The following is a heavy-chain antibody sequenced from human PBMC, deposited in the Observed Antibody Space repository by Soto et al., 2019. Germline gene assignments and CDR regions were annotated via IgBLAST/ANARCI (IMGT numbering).Heavy chain of an antibody. CDR2: IYSGGYT. D-gene: IGHD3-10*01. CDR3: ATHPGGGGY. V-gene: IGHV3-53*01. Sequence: EVQLVESGGGLIQPGGSLRLSCAVSGFTVSNNYMSWVRQAPGKGLEGVSVIYSGGYTAYGDSVKGRFTISRDNSKNTLYPQTKSLGPGGTAVFSWATHPGGGGYWGQGTLVTVSS. J-gene: IGHJ4*02. CDR1: GFTVSNNY.